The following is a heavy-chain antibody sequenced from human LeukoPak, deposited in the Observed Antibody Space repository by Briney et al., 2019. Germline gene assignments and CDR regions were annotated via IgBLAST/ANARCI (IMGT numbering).Heavy chain of an antibody. D-gene: IGHD5-18*01. CDR2: IKKDGSEK. Sequence: GGSLRLSCAASGFTFSDHWMTWVRQVPGKGLEWVADIKKDGSEKNEVDSAKGRFTISRDNARNSLYLEMNSLRAEDTAVYYCARDRGYSYGWDAFDIWGQGTMVTVSS. CDR1: GFTFSDHW. CDR3: ARDRGYSYGWDAFDI. V-gene: IGHV3-7*01. J-gene: IGHJ3*02.